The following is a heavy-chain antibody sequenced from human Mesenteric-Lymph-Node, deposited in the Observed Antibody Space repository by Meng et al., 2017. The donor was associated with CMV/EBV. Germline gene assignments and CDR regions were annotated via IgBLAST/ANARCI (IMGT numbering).Heavy chain of an antibody. D-gene: IGHD1-26*01. V-gene: IGHV3-11*04. CDR2: ISSSGKTL. J-gene: IGHJ6*02. CDR3: ARVRGSYNYGMDV. Sequence: GESLKISCTASGFTFSDYYMSWIRQAPGKGLEWLAFISSSGKTLYQANSLKGRITISRDNAKNSLYLQMNSLRAEDTAVYYCARVRGSYNYGMDVWGQGTTVTVSS. CDR1: GFTFSDYY.